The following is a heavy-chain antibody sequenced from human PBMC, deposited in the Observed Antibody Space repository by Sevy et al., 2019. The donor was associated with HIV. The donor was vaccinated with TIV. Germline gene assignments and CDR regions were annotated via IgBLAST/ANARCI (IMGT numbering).Heavy chain of an antibody. Sequence: SETLSLTCTVSGGSITSLYWNWIRQPPGKGLEWIANIYYNGHITSNPSPKSRVTLSLDTSKNQFSLRLSSVTAADTAMYYCAGENAWGRGYSWGQGTLVTVSS. V-gene: IGHV4-59*08. J-gene: IGHJ4*02. CDR3: AGENAWGRGYS. CDR2: IYYNGHI. CDR1: GGSITSLY. D-gene: IGHD1-26*01.